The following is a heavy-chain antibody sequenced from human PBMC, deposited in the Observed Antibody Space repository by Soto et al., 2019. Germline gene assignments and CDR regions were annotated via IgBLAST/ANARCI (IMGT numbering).Heavy chain of an antibody. CDR3: ANDVSGGSPRPDY. Sequence: EVQLLESGGGLIQPGESLRLSCVASGFTISPFAMSWVRQPPGKGLEWVSGISASSDYTFYADSVRGRFTVSRDNAKNTVSLQMNNLRVEDTALYYCANDVSGGSPRPDYWGLGTLVTVSS. V-gene: IGHV3-23*01. CDR2: ISASSDYT. D-gene: IGHD6-25*01. J-gene: IGHJ4*02. CDR1: GFTISPFA.